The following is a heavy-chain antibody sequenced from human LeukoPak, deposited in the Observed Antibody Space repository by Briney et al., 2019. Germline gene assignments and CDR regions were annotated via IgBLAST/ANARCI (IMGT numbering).Heavy chain of an antibody. J-gene: IGHJ4*02. CDR3: ARKYCSSTSCLIDN. V-gene: IGHV3-48*03. D-gene: IGHD2-2*01. CDR2: ISGSGSTI. Sequence: GGSLRLSCAASGFTFSSYEMNWVRQAPGKGLEWVSYISGSGSTIYYADSVKGRFTISRDNAKNSLYLQINSLRAEDTAVYYCARKYCSSTSCLIDNWGQGTLVTVSS. CDR1: GFTFSSYE.